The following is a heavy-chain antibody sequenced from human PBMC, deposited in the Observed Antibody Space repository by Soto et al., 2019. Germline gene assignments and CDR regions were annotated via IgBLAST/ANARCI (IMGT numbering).Heavy chain of an antibody. CDR1: GGSISSYY. CDR2: IYYSGST. Sequence: GSLSLTCTVSGGSISSYYWSWIRQPPGKGLEWIGYIYYSGSTNYNPSLKSRVTISVDTSKNQFSLKLSSVTAADTAVYYCAGGARLWFGELYFDYWGQGTLVTVSS. V-gene: IGHV4-59*08. D-gene: IGHD3-10*01. CDR3: AGGARLWFGELYFDY. J-gene: IGHJ4*02.